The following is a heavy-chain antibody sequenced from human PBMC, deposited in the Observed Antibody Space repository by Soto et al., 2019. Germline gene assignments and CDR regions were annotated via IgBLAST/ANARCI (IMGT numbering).Heavy chain of an antibody. CDR2: IYYSGST. J-gene: IGHJ1*01. V-gene: IGHV4-39*01. Sequence: QLQLQESGPGLVKPSETLSLTCTVSGGSISSSSYYWGWIRQPPGKGLEWIGSIYYSGSTYYNPSLKSPVTISVATSKTQLSLKPSSVTAADTAVYYCGSSPSPVAPGNEYFQHWGQGTLVTVSS. CDR3: GSSPSPVAPGNEYFQH. D-gene: IGHD1-26*01. CDR1: GGSISSSSYY.